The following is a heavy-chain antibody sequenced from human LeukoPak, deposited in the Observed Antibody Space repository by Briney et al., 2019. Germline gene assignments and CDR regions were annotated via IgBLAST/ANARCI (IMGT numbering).Heavy chain of an antibody. J-gene: IGHJ3*02. CDR2: IYHGGST. D-gene: IGHD3-10*01. Sequence: SETLSLTCTVSGYSISSGYYWGWIRQPPGKGLEWIGSIYHGGSTSYNPSLKSRVTISLDTSRNQFSLKLNSVTAADTAVYYCAKSNGYGLVDIWGQGTMVTVSS. V-gene: IGHV4-38-2*02. CDR3: AKSNGYGLVDI. CDR1: GYSISSGYY.